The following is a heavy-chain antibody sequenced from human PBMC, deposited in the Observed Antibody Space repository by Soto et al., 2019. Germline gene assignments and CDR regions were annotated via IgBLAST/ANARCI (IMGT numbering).Heavy chain of an antibody. CDR2: IRSKANSYAT. CDR3: TRQYGSSWYRAPFDY. V-gene: IGHV3-73*01. J-gene: IGHJ4*02. D-gene: IGHD6-13*01. CDR1: GFTFSGSA. Sequence: GGSLRLSCAASGFTFSGSAMHWVRQASGKGLEWVGRIRSKANSYATAYAASVKGRFTISRDDSKNTAYLQMNSLKTEDTAVYYCTRQYGSSWYRAPFDYWGQGTLVTVSS.